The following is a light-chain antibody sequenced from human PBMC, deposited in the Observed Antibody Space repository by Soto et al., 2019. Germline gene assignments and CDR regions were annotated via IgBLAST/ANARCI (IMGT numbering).Light chain of an antibody. Sequence: QSALTQPSSVSGSPGQSITIPCTGTISDVGGYNYVSWYQQHPGKAPKLMIYEVSNRPSGVSNRFSGSKSGNTASLTISGLQAEDEADYYCSSYTSSSTYVFGTGTKVTVL. CDR1: ISDVGGYNY. V-gene: IGLV2-14*01. CDR3: SSYTSSSTYV. CDR2: EVS. J-gene: IGLJ1*01.